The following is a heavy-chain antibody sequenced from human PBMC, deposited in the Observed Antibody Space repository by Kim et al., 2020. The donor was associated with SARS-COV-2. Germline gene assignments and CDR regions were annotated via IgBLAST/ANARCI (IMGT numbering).Heavy chain of an antibody. CDR1: GFSFSTYG. J-gene: IGHJ4*02. Sequence: GGSLRLSCAASGFSFSTYGFHWVRQAPGKDLEWVAVIWYDGNTKFYADSVSGRFTISRDNSKNTVYLQMNSVIAEDTAVYYCATDNGDYAFDYWGQGTLVTVPS. D-gene: IGHD4-17*01. CDR2: IWYDGNTK. CDR3: ATDNGDYAFDY. V-gene: IGHV3-33*01.